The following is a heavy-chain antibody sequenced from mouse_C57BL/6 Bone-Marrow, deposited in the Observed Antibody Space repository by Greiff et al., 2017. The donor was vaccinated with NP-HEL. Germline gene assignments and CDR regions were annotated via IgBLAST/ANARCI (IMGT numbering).Heavy chain of an antibody. J-gene: IGHJ4*01. Sequence: EVQVVESGPVLVKPGASVKMSCKASGYTFTDYYMNWVKQSHGKSLEWIGVINPYNGGTSYNQKFKGKATLTVDKSSSTAYMELNSLTSEDSAVYYCARERKRLYAMDYWGQGTSVTVSS. V-gene: IGHV1-19*01. CDR1: GYTFTDYY. CDR2: INPYNGGT. CDR3: ARERKRLYAMDY.